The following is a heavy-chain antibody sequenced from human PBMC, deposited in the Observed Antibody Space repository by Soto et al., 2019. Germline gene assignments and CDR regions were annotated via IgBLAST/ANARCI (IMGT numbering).Heavy chain of an antibody. CDR1: GFTFSSYG. V-gene: IGHV3-30*18. D-gene: IGHD1-26*01. Sequence: QVQLVESGGGVVQPGRSLRLSCAASGFTFSSYGMHWVRQAPGKGLEWVAVISYDGSNKYYADSVKGRFTISRDNSKNXLXRQMNSLRAEDTAVYYCAKGMYMKWELQDYYYGMDVWGQGTTVTVSS. J-gene: IGHJ6*02. CDR2: ISYDGSNK. CDR3: AKGMYMKWELQDYYYGMDV.